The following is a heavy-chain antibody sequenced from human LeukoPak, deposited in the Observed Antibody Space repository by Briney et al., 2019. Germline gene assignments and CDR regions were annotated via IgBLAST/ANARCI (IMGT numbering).Heavy chain of an antibody. D-gene: IGHD3-22*01. CDR1: GVSISSYY. CDR3: ARIANSGYYLFDY. CDR2: IFYSGST. J-gene: IGHJ4*02. Sequence: SETLSLTCTVSGVSISSYYWSWIRQPPGKGLEWIAYIFYSGSTNYNPSLKSRVTISVDTSKNQFSLKVNSVTAADTAVYYCARIANSGYYLFDYWGQGTLVTVSS. V-gene: IGHV4-59*01.